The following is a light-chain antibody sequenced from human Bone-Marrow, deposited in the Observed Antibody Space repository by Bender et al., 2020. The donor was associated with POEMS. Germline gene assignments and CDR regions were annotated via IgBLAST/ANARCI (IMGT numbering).Light chain of an antibody. CDR1: NIGSKS. J-gene: IGLJ2*01. V-gene: IGLV3-21*02. CDR2: DDS. CDR3: QVWDSSADSQV. Sequence: SYVLTQPPSVSVAPGQPARLTCGGNNIGSKSVHWYRQKSGQAPLLVASDDSDPPSGIPEGYSVSSSANTATLTINKVEVGDEADYYCQVWDSSADSQVFGGGTTLSVL.